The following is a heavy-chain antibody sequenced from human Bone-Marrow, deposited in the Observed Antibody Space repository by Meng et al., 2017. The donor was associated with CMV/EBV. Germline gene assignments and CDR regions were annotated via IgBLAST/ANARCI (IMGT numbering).Heavy chain of an antibody. J-gene: IGHJ4*02. CDR3: ARDRMVYAYYFDY. CDR2: ILYDGSNK. V-gene: IGHV3-30-3*01. D-gene: IGHD2-8*01. CDR1: GFTFSSYA. Sequence: GESLKISCAASGFTFSSYAIHWVRQAPGKGLEWVAVILYDGSNKYYADSVKGRFTISRDNSKNTLYLQMNSLRAEDTAVYYCARDRMVYAYYFDYWGQGTLVTVSS.